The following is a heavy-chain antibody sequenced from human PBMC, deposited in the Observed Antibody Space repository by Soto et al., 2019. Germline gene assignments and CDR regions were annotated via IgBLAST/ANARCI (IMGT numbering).Heavy chain of an antibody. Sequence: SETLSLTCTVSGGSISSYYWSWIRQPPGKGLEWIGYNYYSGSTNYNPSLKSRVTISVDTSKNQFSLKLSSVTAADTAVYYCARAMYSSSWYPYYYYYMDVWGKGTTVTVSS. D-gene: IGHD6-13*01. V-gene: IGHV4-59*01. CDR1: GGSISSYY. CDR3: ARAMYSSSWYPYYYYYMDV. CDR2: NYYSGST. J-gene: IGHJ6*03.